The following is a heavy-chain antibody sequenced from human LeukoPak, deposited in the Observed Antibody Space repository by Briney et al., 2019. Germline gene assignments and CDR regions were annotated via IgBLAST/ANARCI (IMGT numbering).Heavy chain of an antibody. V-gene: IGHV1-18*01. D-gene: IGHD2-2*02. CDR1: GYTFTSYG. CDR2: INAYNGNT. J-gene: IGHJ4*02. CDR3: ARDDCSSTSCYTGRYFDY. Sequence: ASVKVSCKASGYTFTSYGISWVRQAPGQGLEWRGWINAYNGNTNYAQKLQGRVTMTTDTSTSTAYMELRSLRSDDTAVYYCARDDCSSTSCYTGRYFDYWGQGTLVTVSS.